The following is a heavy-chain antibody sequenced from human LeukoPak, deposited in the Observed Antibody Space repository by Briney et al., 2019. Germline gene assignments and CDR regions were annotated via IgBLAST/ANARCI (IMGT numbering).Heavy chain of an antibody. V-gene: IGHV1-69*02. D-gene: IGHD2-2*01. CDR1: GGTFSSYT. J-gene: IGHJ3*02. Sequence: SVKVSCKASGGTFSSYTISWVRQAPGQGLEWMGRIIPIFGIANYAQKFQGRVTITADKSTSTAYMELSSLRSEDTAVYYCARRRDIVVVPAAVSDAFDIWGQGTMVTVSS. CDR2: IIPIFGIA. CDR3: ARRRDIVVVPAAVSDAFDI.